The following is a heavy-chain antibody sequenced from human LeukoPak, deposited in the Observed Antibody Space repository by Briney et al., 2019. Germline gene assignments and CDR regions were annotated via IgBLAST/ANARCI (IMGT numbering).Heavy chain of an antibody. D-gene: IGHD1-20*01. V-gene: IGHV3-23*01. J-gene: IGHJ4*02. CDR2: LSGSGGTT. CDR3: AKGDKGVVSNWRGYYFDY. Sequence: PGGSLRLSCAASGFTFSSYAMSWVRQAPGKGLEWVSALSGSGGTTFDADSVTGRFTISRDNSQNTLYLQMNSLRAEDTAIYFCAKGDKGVVSNWRGYYFDYWGPGTLVTVSS. CDR1: GFTFSSYA.